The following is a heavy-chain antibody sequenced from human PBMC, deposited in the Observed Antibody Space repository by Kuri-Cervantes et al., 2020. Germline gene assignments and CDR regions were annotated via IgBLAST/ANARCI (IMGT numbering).Heavy chain of an antibody. CDR2: INAGNGNT. D-gene: IGHD5-18*01. J-gene: IGHJ6*02. Sequence: ASVKVSCKASGYTFTSYAMHWVRQAPGQRLEWMGWINAGNGNTKYSQKFQGRVTITRDTSASTAYMELSSLRSEDTAVYYCAKEDTARGWLQQYYYYGMDVWGQGTTVTVSS. CDR1: GYTFTSYA. CDR3: AKEDTARGWLQQYYYYGMDV. V-gene: IGHV1-3*01.